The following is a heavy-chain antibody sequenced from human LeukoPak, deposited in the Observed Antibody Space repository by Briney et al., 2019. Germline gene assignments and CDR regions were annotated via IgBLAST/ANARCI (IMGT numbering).Heavy chain of an antibody. Sequence: APVKVSCKASGYTFTSYGISWVRQAPGQGLEWMGWISAYNGNTNYAQKLQGRVTMTTDTSTSTAYMELRSLRSDDTAVYYCARDAGVYSGSYRGRFDYWGQGTLVTVSS. CDR3: ARDAGVYSGSYRGRFDY. J-gene: IGHJ4*02. D-gene: IGHD1-26*01. CDR1: GYTFTSYG. V-gene: IGHV1-18*01. CDR2: ISAYNGNT.